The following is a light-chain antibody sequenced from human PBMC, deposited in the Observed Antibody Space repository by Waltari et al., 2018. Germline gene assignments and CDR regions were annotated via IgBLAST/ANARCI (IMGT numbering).Light chain of an antibody. CDR2: LGS. Sequence: DIVMTQSPLSLPVTPGEPASISCRSSLSLLHSNRYNFLDWYLQKPGQSPQLLIYLGSNRASGVPDRFSGSGSGTDFTLKISRVEAEDVGVYYCMQALQSPWTFGQGTKVEIK. J-gene: IGKJ1*01. CDR1: LSLLHSNRYNF. V-gene: IGKV2-28*01. CDR3: MQALQSPWT.